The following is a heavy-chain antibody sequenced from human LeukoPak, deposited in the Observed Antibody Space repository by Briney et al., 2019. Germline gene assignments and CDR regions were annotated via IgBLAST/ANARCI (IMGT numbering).Heavy chain of an antibody. CDR2: MNPNSGNT. D-gene: IGHD4-17*01. Sequence: ASVKVSCKASGYTFTSYDINWVRQATGQGLEWMGWMNPNSGNTGYAQKFQGRVTMTRNTSISTAYMELSSLRSEDTAVYYCAVVYGDYGPDGMDVWGQGTTVTVSS. J-gene: IGHJ6*02. V-gene: IGHV1-8*01. CDR1: GYTFTSYD. CDR3: AVVYGDYGPDGMDV.